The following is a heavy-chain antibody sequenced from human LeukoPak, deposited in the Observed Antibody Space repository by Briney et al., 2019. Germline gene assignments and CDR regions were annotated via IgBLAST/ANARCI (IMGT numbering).Heavy chain of an antibody. V-gene: IGHV3-33*01. Sequence: GGSLRLSCAASGFTFSSYGMHWVRQAPGKGLEWVAVIWYDGSDKYYADPVKGRFTISRDNSENTLYLQMNSLRAEDTAVYYCARETSGSLGDYWGQGTLVTVSS. CDR3: ARETSGSLGDY. CDR2: IWYDGSDK. CDR1: GFTFSSYG. J-gene: IGHJ4*02. D-gene: IGHD1-26*01.